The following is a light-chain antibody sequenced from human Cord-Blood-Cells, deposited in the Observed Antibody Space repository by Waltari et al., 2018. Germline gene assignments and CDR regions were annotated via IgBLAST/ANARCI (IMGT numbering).Light chain of an antibody. CDR1: ALPKKY. V-gene: IGLV3-16*01. CDR3: LSADSSGTYGV. J-gene: IGLJ3*02. Sequence: SYELTQPPSVSVSLGQMARITCSGEALPKKYAYWYQQKPGQFHVLVIYKDSERPSGNPERFSGSSSGTIVTLTISGVQAEDEADYYCLSADSSGTYGVFGGGTKLTVL. CDR2: KDS.